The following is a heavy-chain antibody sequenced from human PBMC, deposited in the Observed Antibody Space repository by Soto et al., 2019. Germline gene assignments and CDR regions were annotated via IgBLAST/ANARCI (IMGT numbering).Heavy chain of an antibody. CDR1: GFTFTSSA. CDR3: AAPSSSETYYYYYYGMDV. Sequence: SVKVSCKASGFTFTSSAVQWVRQARGQRLEWIGWIVVGSGNTNYAQKFQERVTITRDMSTSTAYMELSSLRSEDTAVYYCAAPSSSETYYYYYYGMDVWGQGTTVTVSS. J-gene: IGHJ6*02. V-gene: IGHV1-58*01. CDR2: IVVGSGNT. D-gene: IGHD2-2*01.